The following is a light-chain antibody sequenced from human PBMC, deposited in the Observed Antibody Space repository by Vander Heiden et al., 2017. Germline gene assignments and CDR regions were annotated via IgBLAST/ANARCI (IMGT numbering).Light chain of an antibody. CDR2: GAS. Sequence: EIVEMRGRRTLSLSPGERATLTFRASQSVSSSYLAWYQQKPGQAPRLLIYGASSRATGIPDRFSGSGSGTDFTITISRLEPEDFVVYYCQKYGSARLFGQGTKLEIK. CDR3: QKYGSARL. CDR1: QSVSSSY. V-gene: IGKV3-20*01. J-gene: IGKJ2*01.